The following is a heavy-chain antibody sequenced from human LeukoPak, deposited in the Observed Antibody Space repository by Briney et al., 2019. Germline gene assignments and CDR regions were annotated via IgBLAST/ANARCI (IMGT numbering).Heavy chain of an antibody. V-gene: IGHV3-74*01. CDR1: GFTLSIFW. Sequence: GGSLRLSCEASGFTLSIFWMHWVRQPPGKGLLWVSRINIDGSDTSYADSVKGRFTVSRDNAKNTLYLQMNSLRAEDTAVYYCARTRCPKDYSNCHLDYWGQGTLVTVSS. D-gene: IGHD4-11*01. CDR3: ARTRCPKDYSNCHLDY. CDR2: INIDGSDT. J-gene: IGHJ4*02.